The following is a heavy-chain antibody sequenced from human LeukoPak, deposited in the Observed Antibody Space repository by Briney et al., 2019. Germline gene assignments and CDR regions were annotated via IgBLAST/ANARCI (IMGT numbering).Heavy chain of an antibody. D-gene: IGHD6-19*01. V-gene: IGHV3-23*01. Sequence: PGGSLRLSCAASGFTFSSYAMSWVRQAPGKGLEWVSTISNSGGSTRYADSVKGRFTISRDNSKNTLFLQMNSLRAEDSAAYYCAKDAQGALAETGIFDFWGQEILVTVSS. CDR3: AKDAQGALAETGIFDF. J-gene: IGHJ4*02. CDR2: ISNSGGST. CDR1: GFTFSSYA.